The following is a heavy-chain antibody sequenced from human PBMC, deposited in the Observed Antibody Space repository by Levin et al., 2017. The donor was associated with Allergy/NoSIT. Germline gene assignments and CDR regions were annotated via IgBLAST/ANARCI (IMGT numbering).Heavy chain of an antibody. CDR3: ARVTSGMEDY. J-gene: IGHJ4*02. CDR1: GYTFTSYG. V-gene: IGHV1-18*01. CDR2: ISAYNGNT. Sequence: GESLKISCKASGYTFTSYGISWVRQAPGQGLEWMGWISAYNGNTNYAQKLQGRVTMTTDTSTSTAYMELRSLRSDDTAVYYCARVTSGMEDYWGQGTLVTVSS. D-gene: IGHD6-19*01.